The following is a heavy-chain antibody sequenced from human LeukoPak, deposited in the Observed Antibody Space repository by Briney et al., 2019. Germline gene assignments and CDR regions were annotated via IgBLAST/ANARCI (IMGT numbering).Heavy chain of an antibody. J-gene: IGHJ5*02. CDR2: ISAYNGNT. D-gene: IGHD3-22*01. Sequence: VASAKVSCKASGYTFTSYGISWVRQAPGQGLEWMGWISAYNGNTNYAQKLQGRVTMTTDTSTSTAYMELRSLRSDDTAVYYCAREKYYYDSRGIGWFDPWGQGTLVTVSS. CDR1: GYTFTSYG. V-gene: IGHV1-18*01. CDR3: AREKYYYDSRGIGWFDP.